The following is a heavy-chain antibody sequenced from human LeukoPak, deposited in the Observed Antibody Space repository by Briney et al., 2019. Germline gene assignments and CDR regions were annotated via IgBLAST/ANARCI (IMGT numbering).Heavy chain of an antibody. CDR1: GFTFSSHA. D-gene: IGHD6-6*01. Sequence: GSLRLSCAASGFTFSSHAMHWVRQAPGKGLEWVAVISFDGSNKYYADSVKGRFTISRDNSRNTLYLQMNSLRAEDTAVYYCARDHGRGSSSFYSWGGGTYYFDYWGQGTLVTVSS. V-gene: IGHV3-30*04. CDR2: ISFDGSNK. CDR3: ARDHGRGSSSFYSWGGGTYYFDY. J-gene: IGHJ4*02.